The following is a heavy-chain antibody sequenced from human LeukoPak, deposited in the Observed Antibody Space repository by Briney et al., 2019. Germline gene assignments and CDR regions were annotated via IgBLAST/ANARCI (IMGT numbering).Heavy chain of an antibody. CDR3: AKSNGYGLVDI. J-gene: IGHJ3*02. CDR2: IFYSGST. Sequence: SETLSLTCALYGESFSGYYWSWIRQPPGKGLEWIGNIFYSGSTYYSPSLKSRVTISLDTSRNQFSLKLNSVTAADTAVYYCAKSNGYGLVDIWGQGTMVTVSS. D-gene: IGHD3-10*01. CDR1: GESFSGYY. V-gene: IGHV4-34*12.